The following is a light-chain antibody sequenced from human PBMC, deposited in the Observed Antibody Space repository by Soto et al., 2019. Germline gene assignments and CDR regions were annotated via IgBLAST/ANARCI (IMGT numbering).Light chain of an antibody. CDR3: QQYGSSPPT. Sequence: EIVLTRSPATLSLSPGERATLSCRASQSVTSYLAWYQQKPGQAPRLLIYGASSRATGIPDRFSGSGSGTDFTLTISRLEPEDFAVYYCQQYGSSPPTFGQGTRLEIK. V-gene: IGKV3-20*01. J-gene: IGKJ5*01. CDR2: GAS. CDR1: QSVTSY.